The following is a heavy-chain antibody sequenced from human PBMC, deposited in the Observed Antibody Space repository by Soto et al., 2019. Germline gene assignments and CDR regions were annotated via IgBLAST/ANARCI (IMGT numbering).Heavy chain of an antibody. CDR1: GYTLTELS. CDR2: FDLENGET. V-gene: IGHV1-24*01. CDR3: ALEVRRSNQFDH. Sequence: ASVKVSCKVSGYTLTELSIHWVRQAPGEGLEWMGGFDLENGETIYAQRFQGRVTMTEESSADTPYMELSSLRSEDTAVYYCALEVRRSNQFDHWGQGTMVTV. D-gene: IGHD3-10*01. J-gene: IGHJ4*02.